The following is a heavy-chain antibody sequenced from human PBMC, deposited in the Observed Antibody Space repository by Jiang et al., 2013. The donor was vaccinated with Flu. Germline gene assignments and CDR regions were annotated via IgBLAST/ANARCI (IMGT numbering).Heavy chain of an antibody. J-gene: IGHJ4*02. D-gene: IGHD3-10*01. CDR3: ARTYYYGSGSYWDPLYFDY. CDR1: GGSISSYY. V-gene: IGHV4-59*01. CDR2: IYYSGST. Sequence: GPGLVKPSETLSLTCTVSGGSISSYYWSWIRQPPGKGLEWIGYIYYSGSTNYNPSLKSRVTISVDTSKNQFSLKLSSVTAADTAVYYCARTYYYGSGSYWDPLYFDYWGPGEPWSPSPQ.